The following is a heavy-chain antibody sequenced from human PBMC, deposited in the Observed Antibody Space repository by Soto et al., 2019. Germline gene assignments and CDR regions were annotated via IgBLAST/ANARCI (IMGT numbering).Heavy chain of an antibody. D-gene: IGHD3-3*01. CDR1: GFTFSSYW. V-gene: IGHV3-74*01. CDR3: ARVHDFWSGYYPDY. Sequence: GGSLRLSCAASGFTFSSYWMHWVRQAPGKGLVWVSRINSDGSSTSYADSVKGRFTISRDNAKNTLYLQMNSLRAEDTAVYYCARVHDFWSGYYPDYWGQGTLVTVSS. CDR2: INSDGSST. J-gene: IGHJ4*02.